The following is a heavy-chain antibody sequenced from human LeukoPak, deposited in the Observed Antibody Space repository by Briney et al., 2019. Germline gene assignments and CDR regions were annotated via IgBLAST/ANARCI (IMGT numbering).Heavy chain of an antibody. CDR2: IYSGGST. Sequence: GGSLRLSCAASGFTVSSNYMSWFRQAPGKGLEWVSVIYSGGSTYYADSGKGRFTISRGNSKNTLYLQKNSLGAEDTAVYSCPRDNPEYSSGWYSFAYWGQGTLVTVSS. CDR1: GFTVSSNY. V-gene: IGHV3-53*01. D-gene: IGHD6-19*01. J-gene: IGHJ4*02. CDR3: PRDNPEYSSGWYSFAY.